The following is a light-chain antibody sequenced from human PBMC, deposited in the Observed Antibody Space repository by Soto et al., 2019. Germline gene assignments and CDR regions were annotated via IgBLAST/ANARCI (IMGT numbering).Light chain of an antibody. CDR2: KAS. J-gene: IGKJ1*01. Sequence: DIQMPQSPSTMSGSVVSRLNITCLASQTISSWLAWYQQKPGKAPKLLIYKASTLKSGVPSRFSGSGSGTEFTLTISSLQPDDFAAYYCQHYNSYSEAFGKGTKVDIK. V-gene: IGKV1-5*03. CDR1: QTISSW. CDR3: QHYNSYSEA.